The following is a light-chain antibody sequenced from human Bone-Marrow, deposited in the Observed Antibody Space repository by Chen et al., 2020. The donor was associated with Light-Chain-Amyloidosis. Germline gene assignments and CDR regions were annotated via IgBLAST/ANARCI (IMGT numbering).Light chain of an antibody. V-gene: IGKV3-11*01. Sequence: EIVLTQSPATLSLSPGERAALSCRASQRISKFLAWYQHKPGQAPRLLIYAASIRATCIPARFSVSGSGTDFTLTINSLEPEDFAVYYCQERTNWPLYTFGQGTKLEI. CDR2: AAS. CDR1: QRISKF. CDR3: QERTNWPLYT. J-gene: IGKJ2*01.